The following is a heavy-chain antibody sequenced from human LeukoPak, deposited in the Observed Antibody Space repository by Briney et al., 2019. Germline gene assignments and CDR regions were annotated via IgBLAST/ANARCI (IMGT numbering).Heavy chain of an antibody. CDR2: IYTSGST. J-gene: IGHJ6*03. CDR1: GGSISSGSYY. D-gene: IGHD6-19*01. CDR3: ARDGGHYSSGWYRGPYYYYMDV. Sequence: SQTLSLTCTVSGGSISSGSYYWSWIRQPAGKGLEWIGRIYTSGSTNYNPSLKSRVTMSVDTSKNQFSLKLSSGTAADTAVYYCARDGGHYSSGWYRGPYYYYMDVWGKGNTVTISS. V-gene: IGHV4-61*02.